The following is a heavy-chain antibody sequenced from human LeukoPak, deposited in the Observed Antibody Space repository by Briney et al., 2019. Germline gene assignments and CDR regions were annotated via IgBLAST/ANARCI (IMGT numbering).Heavy chain of an antibody. V-gene: IGHV1-69*13. D-gene: IGHD1-26*01. CDR2: IIPIFGTA. CDR3: ARGIVGATRYNWFDP. Sequence: SVKVSCKASGGTFSSYAISWKRQAPGQELEWMGGIIPIFGTANYAQKFQGRVTITADESTSTAYMELSSLRSEDTAVYYCARGIVGATRYNWFDPWGQGTLVTVSS. J-gene: IGHJ5*02. CDR1: GGTFSSYA.